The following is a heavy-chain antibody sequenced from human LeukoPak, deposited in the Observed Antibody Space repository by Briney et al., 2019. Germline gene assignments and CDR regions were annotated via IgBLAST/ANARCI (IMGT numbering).Heavy chain of an antibody. CDR2: IYYGGST. CDR3: ARDSRGYYDSSGYFDY. D-gene: IGHD3-22*01. CDR1: GGSISNYY. J-gene: IGHJ4*02. V-gene: IGHV4-59*01. Sequence: SETLSLTCTVSGGSISNYYWSWIRQPPGKGLEWIGCIYYGGSTNNNPSLKSRVTIAVDTSKNHFSLKLSSVTAADTAVYYCARDSRGYYDSSGYFDYWGQGTLVTVSS.